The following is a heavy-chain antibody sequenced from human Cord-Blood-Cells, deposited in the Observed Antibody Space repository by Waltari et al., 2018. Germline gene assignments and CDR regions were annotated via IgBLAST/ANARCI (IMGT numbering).Heavy chain of an antibody. CDR1: GGSFSRYD. J-gene: IGHJ6*03. CDR2: IIPIFGTA. CDR3: ARAGATMVRGVIDPYYYYYYMDV. Sequence: QVQLVQPGAAGKMPESSVTVSCKASGGSFSRYDLSWVRQAAGHRLDWLGGIIPIFGTANYAQKFKGRVTLTADESTSTAYMELSSLRSEDTAVYYCARAGATMVRGVIDPYYYYYYMDVWGKGTTVTVSS. D-gene: IGHD3-10*01. V-gene: IGHV1-69*01.